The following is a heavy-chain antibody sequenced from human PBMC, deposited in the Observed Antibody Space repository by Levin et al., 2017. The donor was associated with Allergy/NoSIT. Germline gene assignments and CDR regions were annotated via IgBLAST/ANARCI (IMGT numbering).Heavy chain of an antibody. CDR1: GGSIRSSSYY. D-gene: IGHD5-12*01. V-gene: IGHV4-39*01. J-gene: IGHJ4*02. CDR3: ARHPTIVATMGGYYY. CDR2: IYHSGST. Sequence: SPTLSLPCTVSGGSIRSSSYYWGWIRQPPGKGLEWIGNIYHSGSTYYNPSLKSRVTISVDTSKNQFSLKLSSVTAADTAVYHCARHPTIVATMGGYYYWGQGTLVTVSS.